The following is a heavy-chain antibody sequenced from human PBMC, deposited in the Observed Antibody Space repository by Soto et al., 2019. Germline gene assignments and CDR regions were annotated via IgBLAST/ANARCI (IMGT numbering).Heavy chain of an antibody. CDR1: GGSFSGYY. J-gene: IGHJ4*02. Sequence: PSETLSLTCAVYGGSFSGYYWSWIRRPPGKGLEWIGEINHGGSTNYNPSLKSRVTISVDTSKNQFSLKLSSVTAADTAVYYCARGRSYYYGSGSYPRPLDYWGQGTLVTVSS. CDR3: ARGRSYYYGSGSYPRPLDY. CDR2: INHGGST. V-gene: IGHV4-34*01. D-gene: IGHD3-10*01.